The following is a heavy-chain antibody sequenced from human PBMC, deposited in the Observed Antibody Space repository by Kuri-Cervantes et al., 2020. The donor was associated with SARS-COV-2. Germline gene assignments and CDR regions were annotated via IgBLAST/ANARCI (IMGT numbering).Heavy chain of an antibody. Sequence: GESLKISCAASGFTFSSYSMNWVRQAPGKGLEWVSYISSSSSTIYYADSVKGRFTISRDNAKNSLYLQMNSLRAEETAVYYCAKDLGFGELLSGVVNDYWGQGTRVTVVS. D-gene: IGHD3-10*01. CDR1: GFTFSSYS. V-gene: IGHV3-48*04. CDR2: ISSSSSTI. CDR3: AKDLGFGELLSGVVNDY. J-gene: IGHJ4*02.